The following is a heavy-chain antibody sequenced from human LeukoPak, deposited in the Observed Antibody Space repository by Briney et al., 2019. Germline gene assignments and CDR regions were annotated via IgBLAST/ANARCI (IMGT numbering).Heavy chain of an antibody. CDR3: ARGPGYSSGWYVLSVDY. CDR1: GFTFSSYA. J-gene: IGHJ4*02. CDR2: ISYDGSIK. D-gene: IGHD6-19*01. Sequence: GGSLRLSCAASGFTFSSYAMHWVRQAPGKGLEWVAVISYDGSIKYYADSVKGRFTTSRDNSKNMLYLQMNSLSAEDTAVYYCARGPGYSSGWYVLSVDYWGQGTPVTVSS. V-gene: IGHV3-30-3*01.